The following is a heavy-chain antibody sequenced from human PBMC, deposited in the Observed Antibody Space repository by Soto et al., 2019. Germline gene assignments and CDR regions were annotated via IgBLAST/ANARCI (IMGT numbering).Heavy chain of an antibody. Sequence: EVQLVETGGGLIQPGGSLRLSCAASGFTVSSNYMSWVRQAPGKGLEWVSVIYSGGSIYYADSVKGRFIISRDNSKNTIYLQMNSMRAEDTAVYYCATGVKAVIRSWYFDLWGRGTLVTVSS. CDR1: GFTVSSNY. CDR3: ATGVKAVIRSWYFDL. J-gene: IGHJ2*01. D-gene: IGHD2-21*01. CDR2: IYSGGSI. V-gene: IGHV3-53*02.